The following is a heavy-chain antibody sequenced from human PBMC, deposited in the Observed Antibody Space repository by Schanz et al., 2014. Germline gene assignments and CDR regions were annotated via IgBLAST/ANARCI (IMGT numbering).Heavy chain of an antibody. Sequence: VQLVESGGALVQPGGSLRLSCSASGFTFSDHWMSWVRQPPGKGLEWVANIKGDSSEKNYVDSVKGRFTLSRDNAKKTMHLQMHSPRVEAMAVYYCARDPSSVNEIDYWGQGTLVTVSS. CDR2: IKGDSSEK. V-gene: IGHV3-7*03. D-gene: IGHD3-22*01. CDR3: ARDPSSVNEIDY. CDR1: GFTFSDHW. J-gene: IGHJ4*02.